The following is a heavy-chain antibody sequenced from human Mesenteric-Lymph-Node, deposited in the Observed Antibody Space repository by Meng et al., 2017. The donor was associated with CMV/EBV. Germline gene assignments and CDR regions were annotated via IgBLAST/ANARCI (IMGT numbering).Heavy chain of an antibody. V-gene: IGHV1-69*05. CDR1: TSSAYA. J-gene: IGHJ4*02. Sequence: TSSAYANSWVGQDAGQGLEWMGGSIPILGIANNAQKYQDRVTITTNESTSTAYMELSSLRSEDTAVYYCAGVRYVTIFGVVSPLFDYWGQGTPVTVSS. D-gene: IGHD3-3*01. CDR3: AGVRYVTIFGVVSPLFDY. CDR2: SIPILGIA.